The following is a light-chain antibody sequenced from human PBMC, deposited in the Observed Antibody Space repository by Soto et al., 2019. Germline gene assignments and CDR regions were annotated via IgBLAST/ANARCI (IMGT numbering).Light chain of an antibody. Sequence: QSALTQPASVSGSPGQSITISCTGTSSDVGGYNYVSWYQQHPGKVPKLIIYDVNNRPSGVSNRFSGSKSGNTASLTISGLQAEDEADYYCSSYTSSSTRVFGVGTKLTVL. CDR2: DVN. CDR1: SSDVGGYNY. J-gene: IGLJ3*02. V-gene: IGLV2-14*01. CDR3: SSYTSSSTRV.